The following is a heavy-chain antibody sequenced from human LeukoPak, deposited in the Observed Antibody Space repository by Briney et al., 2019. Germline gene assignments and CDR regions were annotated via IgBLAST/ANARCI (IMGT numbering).Heavy chain of an antibody. CDR3: ARDLDYGDYPMDY. CDR2: ISSSSSTI. Sequence: GGSLRLSCAASGFIFSSHSMNWVRQAPGKGLEWVSYISSSSSTIYYADSVKGRFTISRDNAKNSLYLQMNSLRAEDTAVYYCARDLDYGDYPMDYWGQGTLVTVSS. D-gene: IGHD4-17*01. J-gene: IGHJ4*02. CDR1: GFIFSSHS. V-gene: IGHV3-48*01.